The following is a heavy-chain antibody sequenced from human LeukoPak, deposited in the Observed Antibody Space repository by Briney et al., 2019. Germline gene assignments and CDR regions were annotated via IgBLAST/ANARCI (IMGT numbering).Heavy chain of an antibody. CDR1: GGSFSGYY. J-gene: IGHJ3*02. Sequence: KPSETLSLTCAVYGGSFSGYYWSWIRQPPGKGLEWIGEINHSGSTNYNPSLKSRVTISVDTSKNQFSLKLSSVTAAGTAVYYCARGQTTIFGVVAFDIWGQGTMVTVSS. CDR3: ARGQTTIFGVVAFDI. CDR2: INHSGST. V-gene: IGHV4-34*01. D-gene: IGHD3-3*01.